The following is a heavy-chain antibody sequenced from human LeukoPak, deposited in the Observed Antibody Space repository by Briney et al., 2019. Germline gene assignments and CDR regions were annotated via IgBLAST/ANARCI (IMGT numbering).Heavy chain of an antibody. CDR3: ARESSTSFKKDAFDI. D-gene: IGHD2-2*01. CDR1: GGTFSSYT. Sequence: SVKVSCKASGGTFSSYTISWVRQAPGQGLEWMGRIIPILAIANYAQKFQGRVTITADKSTSTAYMELSSLRSEDTAVYYCARESSTSFKKDAFDIWGQGTMVTVSS. V-gene: IGHV1-69*04. CDR2: IIPILAIA. J-gene: IGHJ3*02.